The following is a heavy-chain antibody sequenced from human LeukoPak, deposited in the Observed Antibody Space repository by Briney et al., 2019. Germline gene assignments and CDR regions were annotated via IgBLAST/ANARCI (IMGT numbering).Heavy chain of an antibody. J-gene: IGHJ4*02. V-gene: IGHV3-20*04. D-gene: IGHD2/OR15-2a*01. CDR3: ARDISPYY. Sequence: PGGSLRLSCAASGFTFSSYWMSWVRQAPGKGLEWVSGISWNSGSIGYADSVKGRFTISRDNAKKSLYLQMNSLRAEDTAVYYCARDISPYYWGQGTLVTVSS. CDR1: GFTFSSYW. CDR2: ISWNSGSI.